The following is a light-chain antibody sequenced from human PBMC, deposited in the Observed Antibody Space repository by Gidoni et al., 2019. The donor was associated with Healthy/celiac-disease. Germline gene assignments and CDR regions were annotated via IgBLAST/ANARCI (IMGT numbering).Light chain of an antibody. V-gene: IGLV2-14*01. Sequence: QSALTQPASVSGSPGQSITISCTGTSSDVGGYNYVSWYQQHPGKAPKLRIYDVTNRPSGVSNRFSGSKSGNTASLIISGLQAEDEADYYCSSYTSSTTPFVFGTGTKVTVL. J-gene: IGLJ1*01. CDR3: SSYTSSTTPFV. CDR2: DVT. CDR1: SSDVGGYNY.